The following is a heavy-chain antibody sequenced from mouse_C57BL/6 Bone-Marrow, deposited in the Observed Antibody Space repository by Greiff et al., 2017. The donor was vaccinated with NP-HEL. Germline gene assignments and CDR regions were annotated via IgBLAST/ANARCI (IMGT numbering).Heavy chain of an antibody. V-gene: IGHV1-82*01. CDR1: GYALSSSW. CDR2: IYPGDGDT. Sequence: VQLQQSGPELVKPGASVKISCKASGYALSSSWMNWVKQRPGKGLEWIGRIYPGDGDTTYNGKFKGKATLTADKASSTADMPLSSLTSEDSAVYFCARGYYGSSYAMDYWGQGTSVTVSS. J-gene: IGHJ4*01. CDR3: ARGYYGSSYAMDY. D-gene: IGHD1-1*01.